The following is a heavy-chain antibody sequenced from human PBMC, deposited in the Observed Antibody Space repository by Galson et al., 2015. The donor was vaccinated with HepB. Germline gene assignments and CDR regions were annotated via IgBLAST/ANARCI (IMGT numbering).Heavy chain of an antibody. CDR1: GFTFSSYG. J-gene: IGHJ6*02. Sequence: SLRLSCAASGFTFSSYGMHWVRQAPGKGLEWVAVIWYDGSNKYYADSVKGRFTISRDSSKNTLYLQMNSLRAEDTAVYYCARGYSSSWSYYYYGMDVWGQGTTVTVSS. V-gene: IGHV3-33*01. CDR3: ARGYSSSWSYYYYGMDV. CDR2: IWYDGSNK. D-gene: IGHD6-13*01.